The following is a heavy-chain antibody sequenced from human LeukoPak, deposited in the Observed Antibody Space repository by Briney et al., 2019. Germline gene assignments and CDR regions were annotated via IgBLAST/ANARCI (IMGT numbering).Heavy chain of an antibody. V-gene: IGHV3-30*18. CDR1: GFTFSSYG. J-gene: IGHJ4*02. CDR2: ISYDGSNK. D-gene: IGHD4-17*01. Sequence: PGRSLRPSCAASGFTFSSYGMHWVRQAPGKGLEWVAVISYDGSNKDYADSVKGRFTISRDNSKNTLYLQMNSLRAEDTAVYYCAKDQHYGDYLFDYWGQGTLVTVSS. CDR3: AKDQHYGDYLFDY.